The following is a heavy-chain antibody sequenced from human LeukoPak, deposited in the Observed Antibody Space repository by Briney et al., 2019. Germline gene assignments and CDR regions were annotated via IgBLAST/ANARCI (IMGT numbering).Heavy chain of an antibody. V-gene: IGHV3-21*01. J-gene: IGHJ4*02. Sequence: GGSLRLSCAASGFTFSSYSMNWVRQAPGKGLEWVSSISSSSYIYYADSVKGRFTISRDNAKNSLYLQMNSLRAEDTAVYYCARGVDYDYVWGSYRYTGIGYWGQGTLVTVSS. CDR2: ISSSSYI. CDR1: GFTFSSYS. D-gene: IGHD3-16*02. CDR3: ARGVDYDYVWGSYRYTGIGY.